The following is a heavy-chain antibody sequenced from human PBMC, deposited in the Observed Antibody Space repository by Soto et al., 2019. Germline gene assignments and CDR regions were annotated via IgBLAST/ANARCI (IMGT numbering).Heavy chain of an antibody. CDR1: SGSISSYN. V-gene: IGHV4-59*01. J-gene: IGHJ4*02. CDR2: INYSGST. D-gene: IGHD6-13*01. Sequence: PSETLSLTCTASSGSISSYNWNWVRQPPGKGLEWIGFINYSGSTHYNPSLKSRVTISLDTSKNQISLKLNSVTAADTAVYYCATEYTYALVYWGPGTLVTASS. CDR3: ATEYTYALVY.